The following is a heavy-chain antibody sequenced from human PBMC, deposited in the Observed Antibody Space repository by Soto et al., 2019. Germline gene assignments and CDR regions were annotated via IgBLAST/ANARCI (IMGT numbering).Heavy chain of an antibody. V-gene: IGHV3-53*01. Sequence: GGSLRLSCAASGFPVRTNYMSWVRQAPGKGLEWVSVFYSGVTTYYADSVKGRFTISVDSSKNTVHLQMNSLRAEDTAIYYCARDPEGGPTTFDDGGQGALVTVSS. CDR3: ARDPEGGPTTFDD. CDR1: GFPVRTNY. CDR2: FYSGVTT. J-gene: IGHJ4*02. D-gene: IGHD1-26*01.